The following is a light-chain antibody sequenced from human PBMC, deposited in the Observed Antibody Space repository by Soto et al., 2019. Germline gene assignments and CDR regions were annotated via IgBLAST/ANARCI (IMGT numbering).Light chain of an antibody. J-gene: IGLJ3*02. V-gene: IGLV1-40*01. CDR2: GNR. CDR3: HSYDTTVAGEV. Sequence: QSVLAQPPSVSGAPGRRVTISCTGNSSNIGAGYDVHWYQQLPGTAPRLLIFGNRNRPSGVPDRFSGSKSGSSASLAITGLQAEDEADYYCHSYDTTVAGEVFGGGTKVTVL. CDR1: SSNIGAGYD.